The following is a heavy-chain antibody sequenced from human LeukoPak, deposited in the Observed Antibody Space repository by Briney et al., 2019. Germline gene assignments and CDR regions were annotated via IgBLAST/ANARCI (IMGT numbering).Heavy chain of an antibody. CDR2: IIPIFGTA. J-gene: IGHJ3*02. CDR1: GGTFSSYA. D-gene: IGHD6-19*01. CDR3: ARDDSSGWPDAFDI. Sequence: GASVKVSCKASGGTFSSYAISWVRQAPGQGREWMGGIIPIFGTANYAQKFQGRVTITTDESTSPAYMELSSLRSEDTAVYYGARDDSSGWPDAFDIWGQETMVTVSS. V-gene: IGHV1-69*05.